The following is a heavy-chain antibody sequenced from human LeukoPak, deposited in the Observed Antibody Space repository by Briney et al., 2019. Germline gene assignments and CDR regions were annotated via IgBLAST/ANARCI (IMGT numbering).Heavy chain of an antibody. CDR1: GFTFSSYS. CDR3: ARDPYDSSGYWGDADGYYYYMDV. V-gene: IGHV3-21*01. Sequence: GGSLRLSCAASGFTFSSYSMNWVRQAPGKGLEWVSSISRSSSFIYYADSLKGRFTISRDNAKNSIYLQTNSLRVEDTAVYYCARDPYDSSGYWGDADGYYYYMDVWGKGTTVTVSS. J-gene: IGHJ6*03. D-gene: IGHD3-22*01. CDR2: ISRSSSFI.